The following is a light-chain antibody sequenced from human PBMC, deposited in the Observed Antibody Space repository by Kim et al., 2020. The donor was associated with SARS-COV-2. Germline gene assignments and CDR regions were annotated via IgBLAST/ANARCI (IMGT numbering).Light chain of an antibody. Sequence: ELTQDPAVSVALGQTVRITCQGDSLRSYYASWYQQKPGQAPLLVIYGKNNRPSGTPDRFSGSSSGNTASLTITGAQAEDEAGYYCNSRDSNTNVVFGGG. CDR3: NSRDSNTNVV. CDR2: GKN. V-gene: IGLV3-19*01. CDR1: SLRSYY. J-gene: IGLJ2*01.